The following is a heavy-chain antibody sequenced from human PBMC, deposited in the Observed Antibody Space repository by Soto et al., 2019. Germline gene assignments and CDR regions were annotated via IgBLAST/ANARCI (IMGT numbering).Heavy chain of an antibody. D-gene: IGHD6-13*01. V-gene: IGHV3-23*01. Sequence: GGSLRLSCAASGFSFSDYTMNWVSQAAGKGLEWVSVISESGGSTHYADSVRGRFAVSRDNSNNSLSLRMNSLRDEDTAVYFCAKRSPYSSGWYPTIFDYWGQGA. J-gene: IGHJ4*02. CDR1: GFSFSDYT. CDR2: ISESGGST. CDR3: AKRSPYSSGWYPTIFDY.